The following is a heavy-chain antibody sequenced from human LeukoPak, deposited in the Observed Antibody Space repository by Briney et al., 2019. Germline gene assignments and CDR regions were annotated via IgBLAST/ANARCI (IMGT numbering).Heavy chain of an antibody. J-gene: IGHJ4*02. Sequence: ASVTVSCKASGYTFTTYYMHWVRQAPGQGLEGMGIINPNGGSTSYAQKFQGRVTMTRYMSTSTVYMELSSLRSEDTAVYYCTRGARRSASGDYFDYWGQGTLVTVSS. CDR2: INPNGGST. V-gene: IGHV1-46*01. D-gene: IGHD6-25*01. CDR3: TRGARRSASGDYFDY. CDR1: GYTFTTYY.